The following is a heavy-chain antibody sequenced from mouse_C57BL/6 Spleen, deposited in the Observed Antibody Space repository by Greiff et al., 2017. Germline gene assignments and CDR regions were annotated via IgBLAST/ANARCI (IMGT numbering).Heavy chain of an antibody. V-gene: IGHV1-5*01. D-gene: IGHD1-1*01. CDR1: GYTFTSYW. CDR3: TRSDYYGRSDGWYFDV. Sequence: VQLQQSGTVLARPGASVKMSCKTSGYTFTSYWMHWVKQRPGQGLEWIGAIYPGNSDTSYNQKFKGKAKLTAVTSASTAYMELSSLTNEDSAVYYCTRSDYYGRSDGWYFDVWGTGTTVTVSS. CDR2: IYPGNSDT. J-gene: IGHJ1*03.